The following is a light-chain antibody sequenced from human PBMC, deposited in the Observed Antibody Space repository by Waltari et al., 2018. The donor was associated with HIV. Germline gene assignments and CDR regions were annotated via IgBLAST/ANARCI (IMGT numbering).Light chain of an antibody. CDR1: SSDLGGYDY. CDR3: SSYTTSSTLA. J-gene: IGLJ2*01. Sequence: QSALTQPASVSGSPGQSITISCTGTSSDLGGYDYVSWYQQHPGKAPKLVIYEVTNRPSGVSNRFSGSKSGNTASLTISGLQAEDEADYYCSSYTTSSTLAFGAGTKLTVL. CDR2: EVT. V-gene: IGLV2-14*01.